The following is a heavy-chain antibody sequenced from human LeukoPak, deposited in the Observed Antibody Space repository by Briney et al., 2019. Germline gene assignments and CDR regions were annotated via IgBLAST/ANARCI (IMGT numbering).Heavy chain of an antibody. CDR3: AKAFTMIVVVIPDAFDI. CDR1: GFTFSCYA. J-gene: IGHJ3*02. Sequence: GGSLRLSCAASGFTFSCYAMSWVRQAPGKGLEWVSAISGSGGSTYYADSVKGRFTISRDNSKNTLYLQMNSLRAEDTAVYYCAKAFTMIVVVIPDAFDIWGQGTMVTVSS. D-gene: IGHD3-22*01. CDR2: ISGSGGST. V-gene: IGHV3-23*01.